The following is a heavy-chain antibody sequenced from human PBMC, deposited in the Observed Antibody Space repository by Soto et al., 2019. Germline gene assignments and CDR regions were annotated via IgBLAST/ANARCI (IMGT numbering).Heavy chain of an antibody. Sequence: QVQLVQSGAEVKKPGASVKVSCKDSGYTFTSYGISWVRQAPGQGLEWMGWISAYNGNTSYAQKLQGRVTMTTDTATSTAYMELRSLRSDDTAVYSCARDYDSNDLMGRDTGIFDYGGQGTLVTVSS. CDR2: ISAYNGNT. CDR3: ARDYDSNDLMGRDTGIFDY. CDR1: GYTFTSYG. J-gene: IGHJ4*02. V-gene: IGHV1-18*04. D-gene: IGHD3-22*01.